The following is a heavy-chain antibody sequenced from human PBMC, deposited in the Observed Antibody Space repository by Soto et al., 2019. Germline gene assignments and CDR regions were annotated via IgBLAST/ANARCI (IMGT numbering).Heavy chain of an antibody. D-gene: IGHD2-15*01. CDR2: IIPIFGTA. CDR1: GGTFSSYA. J-gene: IGHJ4*02. CDR3: ARLGYCSGGSCFLDY. V-gene: IGHV1-69*01. Sequence: QVQLVQSGAEVKKPGSSVKVSCKASGGTFSSYAISWVRQAPGQGLEWMGGIIPIFGTANYAQKFQGRVATTADESTITPYMELSSLRSEDTAVYYCARLGYCSGGSCFLDYWGQGTLVTVSS.